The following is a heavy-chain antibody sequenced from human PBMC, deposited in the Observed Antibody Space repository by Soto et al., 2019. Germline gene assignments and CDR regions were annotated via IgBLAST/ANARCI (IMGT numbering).Heavy chain of an antibody. CDR2: ISYDGSNQ. CDR1: GFNFITFG. V-gene: IGHV3-30*18. D-gene: IGHD6-19*01. CDR3: AKEGRQWLIYYYYGMDV. Sequence: GGSLRLSGAASGFNFITFGLHWVRQAHGQEPEWVGVISYDGSNQNYADSVKGRFTISRDNPKNTLYLQMNTLRVEDTALYYCAKEGRQWLIYYYYGMDVWGQGTTVTVSS. J-gene: IGHJ6*02.